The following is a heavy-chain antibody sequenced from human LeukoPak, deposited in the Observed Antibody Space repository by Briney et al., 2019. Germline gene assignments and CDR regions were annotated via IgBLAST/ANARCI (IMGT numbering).Heavy chain of an antibody. D-gene: IGHD3-10*02. CDR3: ARGITMSGY. CDR1: ENTFTGYY. CDR2: INPNSGGT. Sequence: GASVKVSCKASENTFTGYYMHWVRQAPGQGLEWMGRINPNSGGTSYAQKFQGRVTMTRDTSISTAYMELSRLRSDDTAVYYCARGITMSGYWGQGTLVTVSS. J-gene: IGHJ4*02. V-gene: IGHV1-2*06.